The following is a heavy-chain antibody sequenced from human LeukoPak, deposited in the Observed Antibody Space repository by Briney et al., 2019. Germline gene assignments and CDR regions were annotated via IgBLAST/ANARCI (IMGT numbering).Heavy chain of an antibody. D-gene: IGHD6-13*01. J-gene: IGHJ4*02. CDR3: ARGPYSSNWYVDY. CDR1: GFTLSSYE. V-gene: IGHV3-48*03. Sequence: HAGGSLRLSCAASGFTLSSYEMNWVRLAPGKGLEWISYISRTGNSIYYADSVKGRFTISRDSAKNSLYLQMNSLRAEDTAVYYCARGPYSSNWYVDYWGQGTLVTVPS. CDR2: ISRTGNSI.